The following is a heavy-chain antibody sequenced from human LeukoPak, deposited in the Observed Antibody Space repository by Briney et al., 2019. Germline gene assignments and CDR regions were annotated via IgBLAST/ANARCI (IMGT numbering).Heavy chain of an antibody. CDR2: INPHTGGT. V-gene: IGHV1-2*02. CDR3: ARTYCSSSSCYAGFDY. J-gene: IGHJ4*02. CDR1: GYTFTDYY. D-gene: IGHD2-2*01. Sequence: ASVKVSCKASGYTFTDYYMHWVRQASGQGLEWMGWINPHTGGTNFPQKFQGRVTMTRDTSISTGYMEVNWLTSDDTAVYFCARTYCSSSSCYAGFDYWGQGTLVTVSS.